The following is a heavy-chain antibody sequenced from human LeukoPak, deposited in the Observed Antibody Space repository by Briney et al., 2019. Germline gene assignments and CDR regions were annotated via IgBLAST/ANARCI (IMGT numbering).Heavy chain of an antibody. D-gene: IGHD3-16*02. Sequence: GGSLRLSCAASGFTFSDSAMTWVRQVPGKGLEWVSFISSSGGNTYYADSVKGRFTISRDNSKNTLSLQMNSLRVEDTAIYYCAKDIQLSTWGLGTMVTVSS. CDR2: ISSSGGNT. CDR3: AKDIQLST. J-gene: IGHJ3*01. V-gene: IGHV3-23*01. CDR1: GFTFSDSA.